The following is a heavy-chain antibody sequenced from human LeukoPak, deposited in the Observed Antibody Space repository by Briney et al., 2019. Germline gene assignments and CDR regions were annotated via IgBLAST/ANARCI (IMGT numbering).Heavy chain of an antibody. V-gene: IGHV3-33*01. J-gene: IGHJ3*02. D-gene: IGHD2-2*01. Sequence: PGGSLRLSCAASGFTFSSYGMHWVRQAPGKGLEWVAVIWYDGSNKYYADSVKGRFTISRDNSKNTLYLQMNSLRAEDTAVYYCAREMRGYCSSTSCYTDAFDIRGQGTMVTVSS. CDR3: AREMRGYCSSTSCYTDAFDI. CDR1: GFTFSSYG. CDR2: IWYDGSNK.